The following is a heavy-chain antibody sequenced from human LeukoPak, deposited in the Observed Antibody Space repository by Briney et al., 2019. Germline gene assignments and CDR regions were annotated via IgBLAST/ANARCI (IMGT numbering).Heavy chain of an antibody. V-gene: IGHV4-38-2*02. D-gene: IGHD4-17*01. CDR2: IYHSGTT. J-gene: IGHJ5*02. CDR3: ASLTTIYSWFDP. CDR1: GYFITSGCY. Sequence: SETLSLTCTVSGYFITSGCYRGGIRQSAGGGEEGIGSIYHSGTTYYNPSLKSRVTISVDTSKNQFALKPNSVTAADTAVYYCASLTTIYSWFDPWGQGSLVTVSS.